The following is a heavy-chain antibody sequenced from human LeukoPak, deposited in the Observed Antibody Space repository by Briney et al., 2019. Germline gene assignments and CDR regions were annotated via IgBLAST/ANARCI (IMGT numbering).Heavy chain of an antibody. V-gene: IGHV4-39*01. CDR2: IYDSGST. D-gene: IGHD3-3*01. Sequence: SKTLSLTCTVSGGSIRSSYYYWGWIRQPPGKGLEWIGSIYDSGSTYYNPSLKSRVTISVDTSKNQFSLKLSSVTAADTAVYYCARGRVTYYDFWSGGPLDYWGQGTLVTVSS. CDR1: GGSIRSSYYY. J-gene: IGHJ4*02. CDR3: ARGRVTYYDFWSGGPLDY.